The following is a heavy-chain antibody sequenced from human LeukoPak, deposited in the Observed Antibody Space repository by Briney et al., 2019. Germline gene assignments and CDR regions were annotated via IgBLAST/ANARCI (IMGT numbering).Heavy chain of an antibody. CDR3: AHGRKEMAIQLSGAYYFDY. CDR1: GFSVTTSGVA. Sequence: SGPTLVKPTQTLTLTCTFSGFSVTTSGVAVGWIRQPPGKALEYLAIIYWDGDKRYSPSLRSRLSITMDASKSQVTLSMTNMDPVDTATYYYAHGRKEMAIQLSGAYYFDYWGQGTLVIVSS. V-gene: IGHV2-5*02. D-gene: IGHD5-18*01. CDR2: IYWDGDK. J-gene: IGHJ4*02.